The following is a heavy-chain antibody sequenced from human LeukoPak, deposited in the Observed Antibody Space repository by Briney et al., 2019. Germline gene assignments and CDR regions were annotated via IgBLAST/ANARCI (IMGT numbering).Heavy chain of an antibody. V-gene: IGHV3-13*01. CDR1: GFTFTSYG. CDR2: IGTAGAT. J-gene: IGHJ4*02. D-gene: IGHD3-22*01. CDR3: AREEAGHPDDYDSSGPVDY. Sequence: GGSHTLSCAASGFTFTSYGLHWVRQATGKGLEWVSGIGTAGATYYSGSVKGRFTISRENAKNSLHLQMNSLRAEDTAVYYCAREEAGHPDDYDSSGPVDYWGQGTLVTVSS.